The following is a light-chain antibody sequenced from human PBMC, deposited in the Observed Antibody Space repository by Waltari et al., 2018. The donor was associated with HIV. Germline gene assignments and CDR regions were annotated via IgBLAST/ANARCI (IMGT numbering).Light chain of an antibody. Sequence: QTVVTQEPSFSVSPGGTVTLTCGLNSGSVSTSYYPSWYQQTPGQTPCTRFYRTIPRSSGVPDRFSGSILGNKAALTITGAQADDESDYYCVLYMGGGIWVFGGGTKVTVL. CDR1: SGSVSTSYY. CDR2: RTI. J-gene: IGLJ3*02. CDR3: VLYMGGGIWV. V-gene: IGLV8-61*01.